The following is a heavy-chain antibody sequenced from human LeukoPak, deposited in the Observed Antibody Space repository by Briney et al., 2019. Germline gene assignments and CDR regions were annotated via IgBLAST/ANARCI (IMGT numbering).Heavy chain of an antibody. D-gene: IGHD3-10*01. V-gene: IGHV3-9*01. CDR3: AKEGTMVRGVYDAFDI. Sequence: PGRSLRLSCAASGFTFDDYAMHWVRQAPGKGLEWVLGISWNSGSIGYADSVRGRFTISRDNAKNSLYLQMNSLRAEDTALYYCAKEGTMVRGVYDAFDIWGQGTMVTVSS. CDR2: ISWNSGSI. CDR1: GFTFDDYA. J-gene: IGHJ3*02.